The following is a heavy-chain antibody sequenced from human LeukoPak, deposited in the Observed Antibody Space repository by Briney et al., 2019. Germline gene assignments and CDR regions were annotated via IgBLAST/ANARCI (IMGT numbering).Heavy chain of an antibody. J-gene: IGHJ4*02. CDR3: ARGRYRGYCSGGSCYGDDY. CDR1: GGSLSGYY. D-gene: IGHD2-15*01. Sequence: SETLSLTCAVYGGSLSGYYWSWIRQPPGKGLEWIGEINHSGSTNYNPSLKSRVTISVDTSKNQFSLKLSSVTAADTAVYYCARGRYRGYCSGGSCYGDDYWGQGTLVTVSS. V-gene: IGHV4-34*01. CDR2: INHSGST.